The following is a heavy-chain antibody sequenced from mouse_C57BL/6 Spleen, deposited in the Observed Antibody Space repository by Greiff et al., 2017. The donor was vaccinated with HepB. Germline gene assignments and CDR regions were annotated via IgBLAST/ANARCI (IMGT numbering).Heavy chain of an antibody. J-gene: IGHJ3*01. D-gene: IGHD2-4*01. Sequence: QVQLQQPGAELVKPGASVKLSCKASGYTFPSYWMHWVKQRPGRGLEWIGRIDPNSGGTKYNEKFKSKATLTVDKPASTAYMQLSSLTSEDSAVYYCAREKDDYDGAWFAYWGQGTLVTVSA. CDR3: AREKDDYDGAWFAY. CDR1: GYTFPSYW. V-gene: IGHV1-72*01. CDR2: IDPNSGGT.